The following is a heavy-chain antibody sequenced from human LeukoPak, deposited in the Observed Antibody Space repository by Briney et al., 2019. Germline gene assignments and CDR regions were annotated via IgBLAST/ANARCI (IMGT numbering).Heavy chain of an antibody. J-gene: IGHJ5*02. CDR1: GFTFSSYW. CDR3: ARVQGRLGWFDP. V-gene: IGHV3-74*01. CDR2: INSDGSST. D-gene: IGHD7-27*01. Sequence: GGSQRLSCAASGFTFSSYWMHWVRQAPGKGLVWVSRINSDGSSTSYADSVKGRFTISRDNAKNTLYLQMNSLRAEDTAVYYCARVQGRLGWFDPWGQGTLVTVSS.